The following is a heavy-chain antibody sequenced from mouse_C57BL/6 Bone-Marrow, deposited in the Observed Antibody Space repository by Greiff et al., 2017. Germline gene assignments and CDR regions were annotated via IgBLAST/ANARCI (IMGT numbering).Heavy chain of an antibody. CDR1: GFTFSDYG. D-gene: IGHD1-1*01. CDR3: AIYYGSSYVGY. J-gene: IGHJ2*01. CDR2: ISSGSSTI. V-gene: IGHV5-17*01. Sequence: EVKLMESGGGLVKPGGSLKLSCAASGFTFSDYGMHWVRQAPEKGLEWVAYISSGSSTIYYADTVKGRFTISRDNAKNTLFLQMTSLRSEDTAMYYCAIYYGSSYVGYWGQGTTLTVSS.